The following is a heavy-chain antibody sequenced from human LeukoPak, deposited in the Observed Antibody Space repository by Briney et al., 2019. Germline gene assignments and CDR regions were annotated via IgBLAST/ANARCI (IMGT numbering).Heavy chain of an antibody. D-gene: IGHD5-12*01. V-gene: IGHV3-48*03. Sequence: PGGSLRLSCAASGFTFSDYEMNWVRQAPGKGLEWLSYISSGGYTADYADSVKGRFTISRDNAKNSVYLQMHSLRAEDTGLYYCARSKRDMVAMIGYWGQGTLVAVSS. CDR2: ISSGGYTA. J-gene: IGHJ4*02. CDR1: GFTFSDYE. CDR3: ARSKRDMVAMIGY.